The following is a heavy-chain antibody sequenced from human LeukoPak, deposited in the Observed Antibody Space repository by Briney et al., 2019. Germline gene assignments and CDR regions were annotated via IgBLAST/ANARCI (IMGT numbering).Heavy chain of an antibody. V-gene: IGHV4-59*01. Sequence: PSETLSLTCTVSGGSISSYYWSWIRQPPGKGLEWIGYIYYSGSTNYNPSLKSRVTISVDTSKNQFSLKLSSVTAADTAVYYCARDLRYSSGSVYYYGMDVWGQGTTVTVSS. CDR1: GGSISSYY. D-gene: IGHD6-19*01. CDR3: ARDLRYSSGSVYYYGMDV. J-gene: IGHJ6*02. CDR2: IYYSGST.